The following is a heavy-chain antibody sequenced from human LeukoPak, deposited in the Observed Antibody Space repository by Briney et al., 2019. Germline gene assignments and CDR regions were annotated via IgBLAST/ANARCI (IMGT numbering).Heavy chain of an antibody. CDR3: AKDTKAVAGRGGYFEL. J-gene: IGHJ2*01. V-gene: IGHV3-30*18. CDR2: ISDDGTDK. CDR1: GFTFSRYA. Sequence: GGSLRLSCAASGFTFSRYAVHWLRQAPGKGLEWVAVISDDGTDKYYADSVQGRLTISRDNSKNTLYLQMNSLRVEDTAVYFCAKDTKAVAGRGGYFELWGRGTLVTVSS. D-gene: IGHD6-19*01.